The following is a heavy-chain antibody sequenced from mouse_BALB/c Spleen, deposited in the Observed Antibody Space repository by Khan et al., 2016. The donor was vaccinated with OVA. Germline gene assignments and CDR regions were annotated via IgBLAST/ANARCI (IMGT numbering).Heavy chain of an antibody. CDR3: ATSYCYGYDIDY. CDR1: GFTFNNYG. Sequence: EVELVESGGGLVQPGGSRKLSCAASGFTFNNYGMHWVRQAPEKGLEWVAYISGDSNTIYYVDSVKGRFTISRDNPKNTLFLQMTSLMSEDTAMYCCATSYCYGYDIDYWGPGTTLTVS. J-gene: IGHJ2*01. CDR2: ISGDSNTI. V-gene: IGHV5-17*02. D-gene: IGHD1-1*01.